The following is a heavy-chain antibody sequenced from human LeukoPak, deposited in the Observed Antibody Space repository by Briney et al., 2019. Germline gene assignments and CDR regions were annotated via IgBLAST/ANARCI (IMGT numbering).Heavy chain of an antibody. V-gene: IGHV3-53*01. CDR3: ATSKISWVYSHDH. J-gene: IGHJ4*02. CDR1: GFIVSSYY. Sequence: GGSLRLSCAASGFIVSSYYMNWVRQAPGKGLKWVSVIYSGGSTYYADSVKGRFTISSDTSKNPLYLQLTSLRAEHPAVYYCATSKISWVYSHDHWGQGTLVTVSS. CDR2: IYSGGST. D-gene: IGHD1-26*01.